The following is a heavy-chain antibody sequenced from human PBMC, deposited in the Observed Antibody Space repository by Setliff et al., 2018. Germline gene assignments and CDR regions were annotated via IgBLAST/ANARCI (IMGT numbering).Heavy chain of an antibody. V-gene: IGHV3-49*04. CDR3: AHKYGDYVRYFQH. J-gene: IGHJ1*01. CDR1: GFRFGDYS. D-gene: IGHD4-17*01. Sequence: GGSLRLSCTGSGFRFGDYSVSWVRQAPGKGLEWVSVVNSKSCGGTTRDAASVRGRFTTSRDDSKNIAYLQMDGLKTEDTATYYCAHKYGDYVRYFQHWGQGTLVTVSS. CDR2: VNSKSCGGTT.